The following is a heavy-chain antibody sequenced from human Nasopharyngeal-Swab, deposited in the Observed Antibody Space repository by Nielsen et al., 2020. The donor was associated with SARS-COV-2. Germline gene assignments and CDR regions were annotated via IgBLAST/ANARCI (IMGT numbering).Heavy chain of an antibody. V-gene: IGHV3-48*02. J-gene: IGHJ6*02. Sequence: GESLKISCAASGFPFSSYSMNWVRQAPGKGLEWVSYISSSSSTIYYADSVRGRFTISRDNAKNSLYLQMNSLRDEDTAVYYCARDPQYSSSWSYYYYYGMDVWGQGTTVTVSS. CDR2: ISSSSSTI. CDR1: GFPFSSYS. D-gene: IGHD6-13*01. CDR3: ARDPQYSSSWSYYYYYGMDV.